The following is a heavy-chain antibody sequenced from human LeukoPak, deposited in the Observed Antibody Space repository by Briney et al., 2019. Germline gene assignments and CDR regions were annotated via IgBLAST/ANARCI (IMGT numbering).Heavy chain of an antibody. D-gene: IGHD2-21*02. CDR3: ARGNSGGDCYHNLGTYFDF. CDR2: IFYSGGT. CDR1: GGSMSSYY. V-gene: IGHV4-59*01. Sequence: SSETLSVTCAVSGGSMSSYYWSWMRQPPGKGLEWIGYIFYSGGTNSNRSLKSRLTISVDTSKNQFSLKLSSVTAADTAVYYCARGNSGGDCYHNLGTYFDFCGQGTLVTVSP. J-gene: IGHJ4*02.